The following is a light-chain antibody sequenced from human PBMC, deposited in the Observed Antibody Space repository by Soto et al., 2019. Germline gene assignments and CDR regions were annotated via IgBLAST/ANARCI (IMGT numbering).Light chain of an antibody. CDR1: QSVSSN. Sequence: EIVMTQSPATLSVSPGERATLSCRARQSVSSNLAWYQQKPGQAPRLLIYGASTRATGIPARFSGSGSGKAFTLTLRSLQSEDFAVYDCQQYNNWPWTFGQGTKVEIK. J-gene: IGKJ1*01. V-gene: IGKV3-15*01. CDR2: GAS. CDR3: QQYNNWPWT.